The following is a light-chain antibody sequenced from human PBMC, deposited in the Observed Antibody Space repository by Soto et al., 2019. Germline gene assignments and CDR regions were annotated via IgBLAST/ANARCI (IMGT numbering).Light chain of an antibody. J-gene: IGKJ1*01. Sequence: DIQMTQSPSTLSASVGGRVTITCRASQSISSWLAWYQQKPGKAPKLLIYDASSLESGLPSRFSGSGSGTEFTLTISSLQPDDFATYYCQQYNSYPWTFGQGTKVDIK. V-gene: IGKV1-5*01. CDR1: QSISSW. CDR2: DAS. CDR3: QQYNSYPWT.